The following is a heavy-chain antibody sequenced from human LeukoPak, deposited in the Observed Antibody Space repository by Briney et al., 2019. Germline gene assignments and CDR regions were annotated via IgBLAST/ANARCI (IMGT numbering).Heavy chain of an antibody. CDR2: TNTNSGKT. D-gene: IGHD6-13*01. CDR3: ARVRSSWYYFDY. Sequence: ASVKVSCKASGYTFTNYDINWVRLATGQGLEWMGWTNTNSGKTGYAQKFQGRVTITRNTSIRTAYMELSSLRPDDTAVYYCARVRSSWYYFDYWGQGTLVTVSS. V-gene: IGHV1-8*03. J-gene: IGHJ4*02. CDR1: GYTFTNYD.